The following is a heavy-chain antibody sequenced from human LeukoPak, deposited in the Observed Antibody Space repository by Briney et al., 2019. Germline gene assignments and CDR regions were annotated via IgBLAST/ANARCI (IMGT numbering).Heavy chain of an antibody. D-gene: IGHD1-26*01. CDR2: IRQDGGET. V-gene: IGHV3-7*01. CDR3: AREVGATDY. CDR1: GLTFSRDW. Sequence: GSLRLSCEASGLTFSRDWMGWVRQAPGKGLEWVANIRQDGGETYYGDSVKGRFIISRDNAKNSLFLQMNRLRAEDTAVYYCAREVGATDYWGQGTLVTVSS. J-gene: IGHJ4*02.